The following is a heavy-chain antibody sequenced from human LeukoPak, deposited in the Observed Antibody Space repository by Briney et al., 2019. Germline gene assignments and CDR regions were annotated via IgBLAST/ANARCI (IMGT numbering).Heavy chain of an antibody. CDR1: GFTFSSYS. D-gene: IGHD1-1*01. CDR2: ISSSSSYI. CDR3: ARGVATTGQPYYYYYGMDV. Sequence: PGGSLRLSCAASGFTFSSYSMNWVRQAPGKGLEWVSSISSSSSYIYYADSVKGRFTISRDNAKNSLYLQMNSLRAADTAVYYRARGVATTGQPYYYYYGMDVWGQGTTVTVSS. J-gene: IGHJ6*02. V-gene: IGHV3-21*01.